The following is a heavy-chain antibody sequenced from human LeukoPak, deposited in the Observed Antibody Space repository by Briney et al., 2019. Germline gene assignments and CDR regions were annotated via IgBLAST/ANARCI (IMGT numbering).Heavy chain of an antibody. V-gene: IGHV3-7*01. CDR3: ARRYFDS. CDR1: GFTFSNYA. CDR2: IKQDGSEK. Sequence: GGSLRLSCAASGFTFSNYAMSWVRQAPGKGLEWVANIKQDGSEKYHVDSVKGRFTISRDNAKNSLYLQMNSLRAEDTAVYYCARRYFDSWGQGTLVTVSS. J-gene: IGHJ4*02.